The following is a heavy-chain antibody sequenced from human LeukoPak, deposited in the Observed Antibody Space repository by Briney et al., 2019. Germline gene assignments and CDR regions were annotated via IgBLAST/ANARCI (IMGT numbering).Heavy chain of an antibody. CDR2: INHSGST. CDR1: GGSISSGDYY. V-gene: IGHV4-39*07. D-gene: IGHD3-22*01. CDR3: ARDGYYDSSGFCSY. Sequence: SEALSLTCTVSGGSISSGDYYWSRIRQPPGKGLEWIGEINHSGSTNYNPSLKSRVTISVDTSKNQFSLKLSSVTAADTAVYYCARDGYYDSSGFCSYWGQGTLVTVSS. J-gene: IGHJ4*02.